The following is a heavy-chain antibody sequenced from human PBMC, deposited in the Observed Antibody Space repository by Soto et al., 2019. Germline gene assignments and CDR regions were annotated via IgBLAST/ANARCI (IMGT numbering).Heavy chain of an antibody. CDR1: GFTFSSYE. CDR3: ARVRGGVGATREENYFDY. Sequence: GGSLRLSCAASGFTFSSYEMNWVRQAPGKGLEWVSYISSSGSTIYYADSVKGRFTISRDNAKNSLYLQMNSLRAEDTAVYYCARVRGGVGATREENYFDYWGQGTLVTVSS. D-gene: IGHD1-26*01. J-gene: IGHJ4*02. CDR2: ISSSGSTI. V-gene: IGHV3-48*03.